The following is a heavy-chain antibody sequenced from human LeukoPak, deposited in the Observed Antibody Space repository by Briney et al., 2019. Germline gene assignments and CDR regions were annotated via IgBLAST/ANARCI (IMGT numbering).Heavy chain of an antibody. V-gene: IGHV3-23*01. D-gene: IGHD1-26*01. CDR3: AKESGSYWSPWTFLDYYGMDV. CDR2: ISGSGGSR. Sequence: PGGSLRLSCAASGFTFSSYAMSWVRQAPGKGLEWVSAISGSGGSRYYADSVKGRFTISRDNSKNTLYLQMNSLRAEDTAVYYCAKESGSYWSPWTFLDYYGMDVWGPRDHGHRLL. CDR1: GFTFSSYA. J-gene: IGHJ6*01.